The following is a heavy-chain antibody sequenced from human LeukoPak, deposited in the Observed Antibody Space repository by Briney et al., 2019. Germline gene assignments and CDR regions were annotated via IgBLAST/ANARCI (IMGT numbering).Heavy chain of an antibody. D-gene: IGHD2-2*01. CDR2: LSHAGNT. CDR1: GGSFSGYY. V-gene: IGHV4-34*01. J-gene: IGHJ4*02. CDR3: ARHNAPRRVGFDF. Sequence: SETLSLTCAVYGGSFSGYYWGWIRQPPGKGLEWVACLSHAGNTWYNPSLESRLSISVDTSKNQFSLKFSSVTAADTALYWCARHNAPRRVGFDFWGQGILVTVSS.